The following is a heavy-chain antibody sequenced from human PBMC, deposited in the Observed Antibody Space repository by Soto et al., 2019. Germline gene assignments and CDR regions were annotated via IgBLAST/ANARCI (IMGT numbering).Heavy chain of an antibody. CDR2: INHSGST. V-gene: IGHV4-34*01. Sequence: SETLSLTCAVYGGSFSGYYWSWIRQPPGKGLEWIGEINHSGSTNYNPSLKSRVTISVDTSKNQFSLKLSSVTAADTAVYYCARVRFGVVTRSYGMDVWGQGTTVTVSS. D-gene: IGHD3-3*01. CDR1: GGSFSGYY. J-gene: IGHJ6*02. CDR3: ARVRFGVVTRSYGMDV.